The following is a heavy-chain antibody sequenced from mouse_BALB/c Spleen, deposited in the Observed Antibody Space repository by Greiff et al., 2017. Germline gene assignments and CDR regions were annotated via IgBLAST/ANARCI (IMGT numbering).Heavy chain of an antibody. Sequence: QVQLKESEAELMKPGASVKISCKATGYTFSSYWIEWVKQRPGHGLEWIGEILPGSGSTNYNEKFKGKATFTADTSSNTAYMQLSSLTSEDSAVYYCAREGARAGAMDYWGQGTSVTVSS. J-gene: IGHJ4*01. V-gene: IGHV1-9*01. D-gene: IGHD3-1*01. CDR3: AREGARAGAMDY. CDR2: ILPGSGST. CDR1: GYTFSSYW.